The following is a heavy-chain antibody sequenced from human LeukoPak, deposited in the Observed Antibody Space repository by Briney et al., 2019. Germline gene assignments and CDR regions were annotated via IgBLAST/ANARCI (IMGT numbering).Heavy chain of an antibody. CDR1: GYTFVGYY. V-gene: IGHV1-2*02. D-gene: IGHD4-11*01. CDR3: AREYSASEH. CDR2: IDPSTGNT. J-gene: IGHJ1*01. Sequence: ASVKVSCKASGYTFVGYYLHWVRQAPGQGLEWMAWIDPSTGNTHYAQKFQGRITVTRDTSISTTYMELGWLTSDDTALYYCAREYSASEHWGQGTLVTVSS.